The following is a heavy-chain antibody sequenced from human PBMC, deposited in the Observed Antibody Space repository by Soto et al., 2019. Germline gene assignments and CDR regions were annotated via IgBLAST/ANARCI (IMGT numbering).Heavy chain of an antibody. Sequence: SETLSLTCGVSGGSSGSGGYSWSWIRQPPGKGLEWIGYIYHSGSTYYNPSLKSRVTISVDRSKNQFSLKLSSVTAADTAVYYCARDGSGGRFWFDPWGQAPLVTVSS. V-gene: IGHV4-30-2*01. CDR2: IYHSGST. CDR3: ARDGSGGRFWFDP. J-gene: IGHJ5*02. D-gene: IGHD2-15*01. CDR1: GGSSGSGGYS.